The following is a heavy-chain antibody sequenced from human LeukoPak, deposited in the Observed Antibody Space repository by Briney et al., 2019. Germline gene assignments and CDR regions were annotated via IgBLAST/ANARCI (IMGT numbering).Heavy chain of an antibody. CDR2: INHSGST. J-gene: IGHJ2*01. CDR1: GGSFSGYY. CDR3: AREGGEADWYFDL. D-gene: IGHD2-15*01. V-gene: IGHV4-34*01. Sequence: SETLSLTCAVYGGSFSGYYWSWIRQPPGKGLEWIGEINHSGSTNYNPSLKSRVTISVDTSKNQFSLKLSSVTAADTAVYYCAREGGEADWYFDLWGRGTLVTVSS.